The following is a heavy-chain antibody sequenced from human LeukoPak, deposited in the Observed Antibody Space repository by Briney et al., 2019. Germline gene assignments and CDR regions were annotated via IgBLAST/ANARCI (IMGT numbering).Heavy chain of an antibody. J-gene: IGHJ4*02. V-gene: IGHV1-2*02. Sequence: ASMKVSCKASGYTFIDYYIHWVRQAPGQGLEWMGWINPNSGTTNYAQNFQGGVTLTRDTSISTAYMELNSLRSDDSAVYYCAGRGPGELLYGRYWGQGTLLTVSS. CDR1: GYTFIDYY. CDR2: INPNSGTT. D-gene: IGHD2-2*02. CDR3: AGRGPGELLYGRY.